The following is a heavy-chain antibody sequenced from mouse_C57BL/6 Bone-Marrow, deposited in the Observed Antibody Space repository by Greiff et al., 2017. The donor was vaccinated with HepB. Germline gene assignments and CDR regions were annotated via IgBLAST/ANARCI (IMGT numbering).Heavy chain of an antibody. V-gene: IGHV1-81*01. CDR2: IYPRSGNT. D-gene: IGHD1-1*01. CDR3: ARSVTTVVADY. Sequence: VQLQESGAELARPGASVKLSCKASGYTFTSYGISWVKQRTGQGLEWIGEIYPRSGNTYYNEKFKGKATLTADKSSSTAYMELRSLTTEDSAVYYCARSVTTVVADYWGQGTTLPVSS. CDR1: GYTFTSYG. J-gene: IGHJ2*01.